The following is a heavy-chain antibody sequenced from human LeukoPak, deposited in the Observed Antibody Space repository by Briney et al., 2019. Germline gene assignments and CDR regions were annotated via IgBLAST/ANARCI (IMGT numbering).Heavy chain of an antibody. CDR2: ISSSGSTI. D-gene: IGHD3-22*01. J-gene: IGHJ4*02. V-gene: IGHV3-48*04. CDR3: AKDWAVITMMWGFDY. CDR1: GFTFSSYN. Sequence: PGGSLRLSCAASGFTFSSYNMNWVRQAPGKGLEWVSFISSSGSTIYYADSVKGRFTISRDNAKNSLYLQMNSLRAEDTAVYYCAKDWAVITMMWGFDYWGQGTLVTVSS.